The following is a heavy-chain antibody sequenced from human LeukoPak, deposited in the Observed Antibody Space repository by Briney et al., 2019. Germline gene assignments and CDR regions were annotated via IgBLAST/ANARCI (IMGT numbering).Heavy chain of an antibody. CDR3: ARGDTSPHYYGSGSYYFKYYYYGMDV. Sequence: SETLSLTCAVYGGSFSGYYWSWIRQPPGKGLEWIGEINHSGSTNYNPSLKSRVTISVDTSKNQFSLKLSSVTAADTAVYYCARGDTSPHYYGSGSYYFKYYYYGMDVWGQGTTVTVSS. CDR2: INHSGST. CDR1: GGSFSGYY. J-gene: IGHJ6*02. D-gene: IGHD3-10*01. V-gene: IGHV4-34*01.